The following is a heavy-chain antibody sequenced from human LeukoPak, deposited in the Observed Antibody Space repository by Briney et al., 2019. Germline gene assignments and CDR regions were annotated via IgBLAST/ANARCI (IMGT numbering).Heavy chain of an antibody. V-gene: IGHV3-23*01. D-gene: IGHD3-22*01. CDR2: ISGLSGRT. Sequence: GGSLRLSCATSGFSFSSYGMSWVRQAPGKGLEWVSSISGLSGRTYYADSVKGRVTISRDNSKNALSLQMNSLRAEDTVVYYCAKDRYYYDSSSYSPLDVWGKGTTVTISS. J-gene: IGHJ6*04. CDR1: GFSFSSYG. CDR3: AKDRYYYDSSSYSPLDV.